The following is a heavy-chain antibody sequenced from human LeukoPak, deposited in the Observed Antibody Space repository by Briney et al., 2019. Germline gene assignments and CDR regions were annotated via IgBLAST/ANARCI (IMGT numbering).Heavy chain of an antibody. CDR1: GFTFSSYA. CDR2: ISYDGSNK. CDR3: ARDRIAVAAPRSAFDI. D-gene: IGHD6-19*01. V-gene: IGHV3-30*04. Sequence: PGGSLRLSCAASGFTFSSYAMHWVRQAPGKGLEWVAVISYDGSNKYYADSVKGRFTISRDNSKNTLYLQMNSLRAEDTAVYYCARDRIAVAAPRSAFDIWGQGTMVTVSS. J-gene: IGHJ3*02.